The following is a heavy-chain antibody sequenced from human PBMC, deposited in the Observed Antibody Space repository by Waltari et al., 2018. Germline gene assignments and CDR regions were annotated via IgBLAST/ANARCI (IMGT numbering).Heavy chain of an antibody. CDR1: GIIFSKSA. J-gene: IGHJ3*01. CDR2: ISGSSGTT. CDR3: AKDRSGWPSDGFDL. V-gene: IGHV3-23*01. D-gene: IGHD6-19*01. Sequence: ELQLLESAGGLIQHGGSLRIYCAASGIIFSKSAMGWLRQAPGKGLEWVSSISGSSGTTAYADSVKGRFTISRDKAKNTLYLEMNGLRADDSAMYYCAKDRSGWPSDGFDLWGQGTMVTV.